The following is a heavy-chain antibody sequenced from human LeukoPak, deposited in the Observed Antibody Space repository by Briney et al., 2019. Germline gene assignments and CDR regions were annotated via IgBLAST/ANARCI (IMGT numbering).Heavy chain of an antibody. D-gene: IGHD6-13*01. CDR2: IKSKTDGGTT. CDR1: GFTFSNVW. CDR3: TTGPYSSSWYWLY. Sequence: NPGGSLRLSCAASGFTFSNVWMSWVRQAPGKGLEWVGRIKSKTDGGTTDYPAPVKGRFTISRDDSKNTLYLQMNSLKTEDTAVYYCTTGPYSSSWYWLYWGQGTLVTVSS. V-gene: IGHV3-15*01. J-gene: IGHJ4*02.